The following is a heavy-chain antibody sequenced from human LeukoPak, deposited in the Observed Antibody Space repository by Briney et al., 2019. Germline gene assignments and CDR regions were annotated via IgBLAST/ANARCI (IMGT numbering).Heavy chain of an antibody. CDR2: IYYSGST. V-gene: IGHV4-39*01. CDR1: GGSISSSSYY. Sequence: SETLSLTCTVSGGSISSSSYYWGWIRQPPGKGLEWIGSIYYSGSTYYNPSLKSRVIISVDTSKNQFSLKLSSVTAADTAVYYCARVIAAAGTGDYFDYWGQGTLVTVSS. D-gene: IGHD6-13*01. J-gene: IGHJ4*02. CDR3: ARVIAAAGTGDYFDY.